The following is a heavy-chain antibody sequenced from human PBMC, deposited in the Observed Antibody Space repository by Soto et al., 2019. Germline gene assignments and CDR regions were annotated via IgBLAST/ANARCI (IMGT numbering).Heavy chain of an antibody. D-gene: IGHD1-7*01. Sequence: EVQLVESGGGLVKPGGSLRLSCAASGFTFSSYSMNRVRQAPGKGLEWVSSISSSSSYIYYADSVKGRFTISRDNAKNSLYLQMNSLRAEDTAVYYCARDLELELRSFDYWGQGTLVTVSS. CDR1: GFTFSSYS. J-gene: IGHJ4*02. V-gene: IGHV3-21*01. CDR2: ISSSSSYI. CDR3: ARDLELELRSFDY.